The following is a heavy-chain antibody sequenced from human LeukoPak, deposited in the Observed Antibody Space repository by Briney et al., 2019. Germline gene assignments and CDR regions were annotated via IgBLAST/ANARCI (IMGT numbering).Heavy chain of an antibody. V-gene: IGHV3-30*18. CDR2: IAYHGNTE. CDR1: GFTISSHG. J-gene: IGHJ5*02. CDR3: AKDWGSGGWYNYFDP. Sequence: GTSLRLSCAVSGFTISSHGMHWVRQAPGKGPEWVAMIAYHGNTEYYGDSVKGRFTISRDNSKNTLYLQMDSLRAEDTAVYHCAKDWGSGGWYNYFDPWGQGTLVTVST. D-gene: IGHD6-19*01.